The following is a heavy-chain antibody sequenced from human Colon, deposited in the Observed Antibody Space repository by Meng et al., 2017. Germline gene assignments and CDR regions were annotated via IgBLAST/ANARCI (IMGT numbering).Heavy chain of an antibody. J-gene: IGHJ5*02. CDR1: CCSVSSVDYY. V-gene: IGHV4-61*08. CDR2: VYYTGNT. Sequence: SGPGLVKPSRNLSLPCTVSCCSVSSVDYYWSCIRQPPGKGLAWLGYVYYTGNTNYNPSLKNRVTISLDTSNNQFSLKLTSMTAADAAIYYCARVNGDFDEAWFDPWGQGTLVTVSS. D-gene: IGHD2-21*02. CDR3: ARVNGDFDEAWFDP.